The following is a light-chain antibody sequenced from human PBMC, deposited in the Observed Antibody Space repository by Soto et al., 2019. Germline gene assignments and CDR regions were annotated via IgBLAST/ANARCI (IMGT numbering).Light chain of an antibody. V-gene: IGKV1-5*03. Sequence: DIEMMQSPSTLSASVGDRVTITCRASQTITTWLAWYQQKPGKAPKLLIYKATNVQTGVPSRFSGSGSGTEFSLTISSLQPEDFAIYDCQQYNDYQYTFGHGTRLEIK. CDR3: QQYNDYQYT. J-gene: IGKJ2*01. CDR1: QTITTW. CDR2: KAT.